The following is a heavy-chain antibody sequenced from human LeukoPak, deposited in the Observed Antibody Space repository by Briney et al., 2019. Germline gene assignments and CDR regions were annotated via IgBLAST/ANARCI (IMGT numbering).Heavy chain of an antibody. CDR3: ARESVGYDYGYYCYYMDV. J-gene: IGHJ6*03. Sequence: PSETLSLTCTVSGGSISSYYWSWIRQPPGKGLEWIGYIYYSGSTNYNPSLKSRVTISVDTSKNQFSLKLSSVTAADTAVYYCARESVGYDYGYYCYYMDVWGKGTTVTVSS. CDR1: GGSISSYY. D-gene: IGHD5-12*01. CDR2: IYYSGST. V-gene: IGHV4-59*01.